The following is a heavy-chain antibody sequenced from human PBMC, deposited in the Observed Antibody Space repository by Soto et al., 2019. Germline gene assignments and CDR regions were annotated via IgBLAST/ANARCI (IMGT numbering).Heavy chain of an antibody. CDR2: ISGSGGST. J-gene: IGHJ4*02. CDR1: GFTFSSYA. Sequence: PGGSLRLSCAASGFTFSSYAMSWVRQAPGKGLEWVSAISGSGGSTYYADSVKGRFTISRDNSKNTLYLQMNSLRAEDTAVYYCAKDLRWFGELSHVDYWGQGTLVTVSS. CDR3: AKDLRWFGELSHVDY. V-gene: IGHV3-23*01. D-gene: IGHD3-10*01.